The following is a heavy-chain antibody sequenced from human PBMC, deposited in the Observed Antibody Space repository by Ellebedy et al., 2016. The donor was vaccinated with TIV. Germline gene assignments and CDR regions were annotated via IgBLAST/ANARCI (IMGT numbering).Heavy chain of an antibody. V-gene: IGHV5-51*01. J-gene: IGHJ4*02. CDR1: GYSFNNHW. D-gene: IGHD3-10*01. CDR2: IYPGDSDT. CDR3: ARHIGGGVIMVRGCFDY. Sequence: KVSCXGFGYSFNNHWIGWVRQLPAKGREWVGIIYPGDSDTRYSPSFEGQVTISVDKSITTAYLEWSSLKASDTAMYYCARHIGGGVIMVRGCFDYWGQGSLVTVAS.